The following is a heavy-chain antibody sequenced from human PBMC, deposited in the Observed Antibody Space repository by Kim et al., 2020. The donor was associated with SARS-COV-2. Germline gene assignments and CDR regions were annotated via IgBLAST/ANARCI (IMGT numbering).Heavy chain of an antibody. V-gene: IGHV1-69*02. D-gene: IGHD3-22*01. Sequence: AQKFQGRVTITADKSTSTAYMELSSLRSEDTAVYYCAPGYYDSSGYYDDYWGQGTLVTVSS. CDR3: APGYYDSSGYYDDY. J-gene: IGHJ4*02.